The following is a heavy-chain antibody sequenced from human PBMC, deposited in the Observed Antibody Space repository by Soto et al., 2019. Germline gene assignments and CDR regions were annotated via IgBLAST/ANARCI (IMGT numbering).Heavy chain of an antibody. CDR1: GFTFSSYA. J-gene: IGHJ4*02. V-gene: IGHV3-23*04. Sequence: EVQLVESGGGLVQPGGSLRLSCAASGFTFSSYAMSCVRQAPGKGLEWVSDISGSGGSTYYADSVKGRFTISRDNSKNTLYLQRNSLRAEDTAVNDSAKESSDAVVLRVLDGLSEGVDNCGQGTLVNVSS. CDR2: ISGSGGST. D-gene: IGHD3-3*01. CDR3: AKESSDAVVLRVLDGLSEGVDN.